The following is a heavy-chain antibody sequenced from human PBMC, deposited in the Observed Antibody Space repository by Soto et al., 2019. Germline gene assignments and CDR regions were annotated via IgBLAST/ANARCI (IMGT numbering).Heavy chain of an antibody. CDR2: ISGSGSST. J-gene: IGHJ4*02. CDR3: ATVSGALVYLGY. D-gene: IGHD3-16*01. CDR1: GFTFSSYA. V-gene: IGHV3-23*01. Sequence: EVQLLESGGGLVQPGGSLRLSCAASGFTFSSYAMSWVRQAPGKGLEWVSAISGSGSSTYYAHSVKGRFTISRDNSKNTLYLQMNSLRDEDTAIYYCATVSGALVYLGYRGQGTLVTVSS.